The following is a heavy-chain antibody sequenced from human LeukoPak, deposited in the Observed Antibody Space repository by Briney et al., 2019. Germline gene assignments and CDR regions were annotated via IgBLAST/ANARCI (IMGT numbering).Heavy chain of an antibody. D-gene: IGHD1-26*01. Sequence: GGSLRLSCAASGFTFSSYAMHWVRQAPGKGLEWVATISDDGSNKYYTDSVKGRFTISRDSSKNTLYLQMNSLRAEDTAVYYCARDRHSGSYYGYFDYWGQGTLVTVSS. CDR2: ISDDGSNK. V-gene: IGHV3-30-3*01. CDR3: ARDRHSGSYYGYFDY. J-gene: IGHJ4*02. CDR1: GFTFSSYA.